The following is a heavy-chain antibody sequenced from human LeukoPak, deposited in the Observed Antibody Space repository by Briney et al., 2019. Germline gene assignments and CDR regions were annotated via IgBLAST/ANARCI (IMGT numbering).Heavy chain of an antibody. CDR1: GYTFTSYG. CDR2: ISAYNGNT. D-gene: IGHD4-11*01. CDR3: ARGGGHDYSVYYFDY. Sequence: ASVKVSCKASGYTFTSYGISWVRQAPGQGLEWMGWISAYNGNTNHAQKLQGRVTMTTDTSTSTAYMELRSLRSDDTAVYYCARGGGHDYSVYYFDYWGQGTLVTVSS. V-gene: IGHV1-18*01. J-gene: IGHJ4*02.